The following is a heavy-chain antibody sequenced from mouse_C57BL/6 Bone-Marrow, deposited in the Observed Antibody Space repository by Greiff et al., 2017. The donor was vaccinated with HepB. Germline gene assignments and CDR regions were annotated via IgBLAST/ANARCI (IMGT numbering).Heavy chain of an antibody. CDR2: IRLKSDNYAT. CDR1: GFTFSNYW. J-gene: IGHJ4*01. CDR3: TALLRVGAMDY. Sequence: EVQRVESGGGLVQPGGSMKLSCVASGFTFSNYWMNWVRQSPEKGLEWVAQIRLKSDNYATHYAESVKGKFTISREDSKRSVYLQMNNLRAEDTGIYYCTALLRVGAMDYWGQGTSVTVSS. D-gene: IGHD1-1*01. V-gene: IGHV6-3*01.